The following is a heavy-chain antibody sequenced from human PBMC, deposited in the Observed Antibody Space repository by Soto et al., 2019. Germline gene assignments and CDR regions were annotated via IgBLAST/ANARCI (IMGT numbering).Heavy chain of an antibody. J-gene: IGHJ4*02. Sequence: QVQLVESGGGVVQPGRSLRLSCAASGFTFSSYGMHWVRQAPGKGLEWVAVISYDGSNKYYADSVKGRFTISRDNSKNTLYMQMSSLRAEDTAVYYCAKEKVPYSSSQTHPALDYWGQGTLVTVSS. CDR3: AKEKVPYSSSQTHPALDY. CDR2: ISYDGSNK. D-gene: IGHD6-6*01. CDR1: GFTFSSYG. V-gene: IGHV3-30*18.